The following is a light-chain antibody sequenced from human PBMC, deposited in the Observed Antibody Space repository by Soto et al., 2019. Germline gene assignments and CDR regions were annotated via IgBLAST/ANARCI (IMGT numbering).Light chain of an antibody. J-gene: IGLJ1*01. Sequence: QSALTQPASVSGSPGQSNPISCTGTSSDVGGYNYVSWYQHHPGKAPKLIIYDVDNRPSGVSDRFSGSKSGNTASLTISGLQAEDEADYYCSSYTSSSTRVFGTGTKLTVL. CDR2: DVD. CDR1: SSDVGGYNY. V-gene: IGLV2-14*03. CDR3: SSYTSSSTRV.